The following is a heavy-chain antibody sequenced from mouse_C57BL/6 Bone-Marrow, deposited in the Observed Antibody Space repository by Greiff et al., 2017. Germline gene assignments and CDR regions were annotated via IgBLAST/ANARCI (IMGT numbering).Heavy chain of an antibody. CDR2: IHPNSGST. Sequence: VQLQQPGAELVKPGASVKLSCKASGYTFTSYWMHWVKQRPGQGLEWIGMIHPNSGSTNYNEKFKSKATLTVDKSSSTAYMQLSSLTSDDSAVYYCARSGGYYGFAYWGQGTLVTVSA. CDR3: ARSGGYYGFAY. V-gene: IGHV1-64*01. D-gene: IGHD2-3*01. CDR1: GYTFTSYW. J-gene: IGHJ3*01.